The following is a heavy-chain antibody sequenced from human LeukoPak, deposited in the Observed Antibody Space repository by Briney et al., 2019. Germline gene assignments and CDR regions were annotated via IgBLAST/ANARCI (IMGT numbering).Heavy chain of an antibody. J-gene: IGHJ5*02. CDR1: GYTFTSYG. CDR2: ISAYNGNT. D-gene: IGHD3-3*01. V-gene: IGHV1-18*01. Sequence: ASVKVSCKASGYTFTSYGISWVRQAPGQGLEWMGWISAYNGNTNYAQKLQGRVTMTTDTSTSTAYMELRSLRSDDTAVYYCARCQDRITIFGVVTTNWFDPWGQGTPVTVSS. CDR3: ARCQDRITIFGVVTTNWFDP.